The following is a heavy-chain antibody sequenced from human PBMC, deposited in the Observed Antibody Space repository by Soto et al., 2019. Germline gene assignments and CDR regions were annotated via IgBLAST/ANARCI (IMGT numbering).Heavy chain of an antibody. Sequence: QVQLQESGPGLVKPSQTLSLTCTVSGGSISSGDYYWSWIRQPPGKGLEWIGYIYYSGSTYYNPSPKSRVTISVDTAKNQFSLKLSSVTAANTAVYYCAVSIGARYFDYWGQGTLVTVSS. V-gene: IGHV4-30-4*01. CDR1: GGSISSGDYY. J-gene: IGHJ4*02. D-gene: IGHD6-6*01. CDR2: IYYSGST. CDR3: AVSIGARYFDY.